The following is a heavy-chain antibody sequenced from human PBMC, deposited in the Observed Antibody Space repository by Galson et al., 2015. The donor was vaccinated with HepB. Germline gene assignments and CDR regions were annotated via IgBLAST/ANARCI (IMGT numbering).Heavy chain of an antibody. D-gene: IGHD4-17*01. CDR1: GYTFTSYG. V-gene: IGHV1-18*04. Sequence: SVKVSCKASGYTFTSYGISWVRQAPGQGLEWMGWISAYNGNTNYAQKLPGRVTMTTDTSTSTAYMELRSLRSDDTAVYYCARDDGDYGDYGMDVWGQGTTVTVSS. CDR2: ISAYNGNT. CDR3: ARDDGDYGDYGMDV. J-gene: IGHJ6*02.